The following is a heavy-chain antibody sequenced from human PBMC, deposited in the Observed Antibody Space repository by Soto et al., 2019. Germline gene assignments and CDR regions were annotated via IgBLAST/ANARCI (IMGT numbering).Heavy chain of an antibody. Sequence: ASVKVSCKASGYTFTSYAMHWVRQAPGQRLEWMGWINAGNGNTKYSQKFQGRVTITRDTSASTAYMELSSLRSEDTAVYYCARDFLSRVTYYYDSSGPGLDCWVQGTLVTVSS. J-gene: IGHJ4*02. CDR2: INAGNGNT. CDR1: GYTFTSYA. CDR3: ARDFLSRVTYYYDSSGPGLDC. D-gene: IGHD3-22*01. V-gene: IGHV1-3*01.